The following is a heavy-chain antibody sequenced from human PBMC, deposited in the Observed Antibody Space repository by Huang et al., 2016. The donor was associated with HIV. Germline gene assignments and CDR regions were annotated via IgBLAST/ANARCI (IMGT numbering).Heavy chain of an antibody. V-gene: IGHV4-34*01. Sequence: QVHLQQWGAGLLKPSEALSLTCAVYGGSFRNYFWSWIRQPPGKGLEWIGEINQSGRTSYSPSLKSRVTISVDTSKNQFSMKLSSVTAADTAVYYCARVEINTLTGYFSSFDNWGQGTLVTVSS. D-gene: IGHD3-9*01. CDR2: INQSGRT. CDR3: ARVEINTLTGYFSSFDN. CDR1: GGSFRNYF. J-gene: IGHJ4*02.